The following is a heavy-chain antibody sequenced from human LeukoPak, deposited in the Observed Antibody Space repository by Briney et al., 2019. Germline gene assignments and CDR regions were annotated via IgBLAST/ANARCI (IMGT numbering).Heavy chain of an antibody. V-gene: IGHV3-21*01. D-gene: IGHD1-26*01. Sequence: GGSLRLSCAASGGTFSSYSMNWVRQAPGKGLEWISSISSSSSYIYYPDFVKGRITISRDNAKNSLYLQMNSLRAEDTAVYYCARDYATSGTGAFDIWGQGTMVTVSS. CDR1: GGTFSSYS. J-gene: IGHJ3*02. CDR3: ARDYATSGTGAFDI. CDR2: ISSSSSYI.